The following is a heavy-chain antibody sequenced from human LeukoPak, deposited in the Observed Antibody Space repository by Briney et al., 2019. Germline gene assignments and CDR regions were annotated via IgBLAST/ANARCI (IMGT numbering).Heavy chain of an antibody. V-gene: IGHV1-46*01. D-gene: IGHD2-2*01. CDR3: ARGRREKSSTSCFDY. CDR2: INPSGGST. CDR1: GYTFTGYY. Sequence: GASVNVSCKASGYTFTGYYIHWVRQAPGQGLEWMGIINPSGGSTSYARKFQGRVTMTRDTSTSTVYMELSSLRSEDTAVYYCARGRREKSSTSCFDYWGQGTLVTVSS. J-gene: IGHJ4*02.